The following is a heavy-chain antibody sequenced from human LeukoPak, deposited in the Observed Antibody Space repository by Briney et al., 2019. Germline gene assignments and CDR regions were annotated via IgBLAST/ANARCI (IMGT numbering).Heavy chain of an antibody. Sequence: GGSLRLSCAASGFTFSSYAMNWVRQAPGKGLEWVSAISGSGGSTYYADSVKGRFTISRDNSKNTLYLQMNSLRAEDTAVYYCAKGSWGAVVGLFDYWGQGTLVTVSS. CDR2: ISGSGGST. CDR1: GFTFSSYA. J-gene: IGHJ4*02. CDR3: AKGSWGAVVGLFDY. V-gene: IGHV3-23*01. D-gene: IGHD6-19*01.